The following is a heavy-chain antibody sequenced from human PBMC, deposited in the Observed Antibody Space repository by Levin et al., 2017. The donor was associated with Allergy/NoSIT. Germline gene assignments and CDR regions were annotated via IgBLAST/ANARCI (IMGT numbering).Heavy chain of an antibody. CDR1: GFTFSSYG. V-gene: IGHV3-33*01. J-gene: IGHJ4*02. D-gene: IGHD6-13*01. Sequence: GESLKISCAASGFTFSSYGMHWVRQAPGKGLEWVAVIWYDGSNKYYADSVKGRFTISRDNSKNTLYLQMNSLRAEDTAVYYCARDPGAAGTNYFDYWGQGTLVTVSS. CDR3: ARDPGAAGTNYFDY. CDR2: IWYDGSNK.